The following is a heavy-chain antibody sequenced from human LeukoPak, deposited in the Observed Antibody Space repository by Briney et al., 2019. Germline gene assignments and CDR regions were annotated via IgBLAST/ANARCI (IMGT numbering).Heavy chain of an antibody. V-gene: IGHV6-1*01. Sequence: SQTLSLTCAISGDSVSSNSVTWNWIRQSPSRGLEWLGRTYYRSTWYNDYAVSVRGRITVNPDTSKNQFSLHLNSETPEDTAVYYCARRLTQYDCFDPWGQGILVTVSS. CDR2: TYYRSTWYN. CDR3: ARRLTQYDCFDP. CDR1: GDSVSSNSVT. D-gene: IGHD2-2*01. J-gene: IGHJ5*02.